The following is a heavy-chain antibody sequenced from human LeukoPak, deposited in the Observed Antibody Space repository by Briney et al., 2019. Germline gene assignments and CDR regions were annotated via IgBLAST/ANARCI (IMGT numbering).Heavy chain of an antibody. CDR1: GCSISSGSYY. Sequence: QTSETLSLTCTVSGCSISSGSYYWSWIRQPPGKGLEWIGYIYYSGSTYYNPSLKSRVTISVDTSKNQFSLKLSSVTAADTAVYYCARDGWFGELFWFDPWGQGTLVTVSS. V-gene: IGHV4-30-4*01. CDR3: ARDGWFGELFWFDP. D-gene: IGHD3-10*01. CDR2: IYYSGST. J-gene: IGHJ5*02.